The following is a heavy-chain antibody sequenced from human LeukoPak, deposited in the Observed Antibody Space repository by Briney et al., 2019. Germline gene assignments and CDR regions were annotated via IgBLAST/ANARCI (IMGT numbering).Heavy chain of an antibody. Sequence: GGSLRLSCAASGFTFSSYAMSWVRQAPGKGLEWVSAISGSGGSTYYADSVKGRFTISRDNSKNTLYLQMNSLRAEDTAVCYCAKGVPDNYYDSSGSYFDYWGQGTLVTVSS. J-gene: IGHJ4*02. V-gene: IGHV3-23*01. D-gene: IGHD3-22*01. CDR1: GFTFSSYA. CDR3: AKGVPDNYYDSSGSYFDY. CDR2: ISGSGGST.